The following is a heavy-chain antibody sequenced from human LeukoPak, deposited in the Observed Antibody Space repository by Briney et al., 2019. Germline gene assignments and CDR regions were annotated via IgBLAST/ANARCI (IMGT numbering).Heavy chain of an antibody. D-gene: IGHD3-22*01. CDR1: GYSISSGFY. CDR3: ARHEYYDSRGSHYYSYYYMDV. Sequence: SETLSLTCAVSGYSISSGFYWGWIRQPPGKGLEWIGSIYHGGSTYYNPSLKSRVTISVDTSKNQFSLKLSSVTAADTAVYYCARHEYYDSRGSHYYSYYYMDVWGKGTTVTVSS. CDR2: IYHGGST. V-gene: IGHV4-38-2*01. J-gene: IGHJ6*03.